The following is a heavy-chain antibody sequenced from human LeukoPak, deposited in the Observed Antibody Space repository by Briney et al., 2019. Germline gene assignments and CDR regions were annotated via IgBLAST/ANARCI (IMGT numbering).Heavy chain of an antibody. V-gene: IGHV3-13*01. J-gene: IGHJ5*02. D-gene: IGHD7-27*01. Sequence: GGSLRLSCAASGFTFSSYDMHWVRQATGKGLEWVSAIGTAGDTYYPGSVKGRFTISRENAKNSLYLQMNSLRAGDTAVYYCARGLGIPGWFDPWGQGTLVTVSS. CDR3: ARGLGIPGWFDP. CDR2: IGTAGDT. CDR1: GFTFSSYD.